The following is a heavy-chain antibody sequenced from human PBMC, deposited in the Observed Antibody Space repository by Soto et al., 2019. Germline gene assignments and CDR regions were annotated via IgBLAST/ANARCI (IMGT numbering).Heavy chain of an antibody. CDR1: GDSISNLDYF. V-gene: IGHV4-30-4*01. CDR2: IYKSATT. D-gene: IGHD7-27*01. J-gene: IGHJ5*01. Sequence: SETLSLTCSVSGDSISNLDYFWAWIRQPPGQALEYIGYIYKSATTYYNPSFESRVAISVDTSKSQFPLNVTSVTAADAAVYFCARGRYCLTGRCFPNWFDSWGQGALVTVSS. CDR3: ARGRYCLTGRCFPNWFDS.